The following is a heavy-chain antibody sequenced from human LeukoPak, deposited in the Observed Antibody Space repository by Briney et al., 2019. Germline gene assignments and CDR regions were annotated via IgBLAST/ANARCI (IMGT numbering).Heavy chain of an antibody. CDR2: MYHSGSS. CDR3: ARHSRAIVGTTCAFDI. CDR1: DYSISSDNY. D-gene: IGHD1-26*01. J-gene: IGHJ3*02. Sequence: PSETLSLTCAVSDYSISSDNYWSWIRQAPGKGLEWIGSMYHSGSSYYNPSLRSRVTISVDTSKNHFSLRLSSVTAADPALYYCARHSRAIVGTTCAFDIWGQGTKVTVSS. V-gene: IGHV4-38-2*01.